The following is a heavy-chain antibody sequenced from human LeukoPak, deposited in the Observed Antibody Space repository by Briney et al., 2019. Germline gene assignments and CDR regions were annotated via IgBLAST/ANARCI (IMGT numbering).Heavy chain of an antibody. J-gene: IGHJ5*02. Sequence: SQTLSLTRTVPGGSISSGSYYWSWIRQPAGKGLEWIGRIYASGSTNYNPSLKSRVTISVDTSKNQFSLKLSSVTAADTAVYYCARVRGVPGYYYVNNPTQYWFDPWGQGTLVTVSS. D-gene: IGHD3-22*01. CDR1: GGSISSGSYY. V-gene: IGHV4-61*02. CDR3: ARVRGVPGYYYVNNPTQYWFDP. CDR2: IYASGST.